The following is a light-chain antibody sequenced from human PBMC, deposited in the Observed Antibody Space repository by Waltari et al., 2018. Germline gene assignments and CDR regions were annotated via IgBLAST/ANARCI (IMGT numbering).Light chain of an antibody. V-gene: IGLV2-23*02. Sequence: QSALTQPASVSGSPGQSITISCTGTSSDVGRYNFVSWYQQHPGKAPQLIIYEVNKRPPGVSNRLSGSKSGNTASLTISGLQAEDESDYYCCSYAGRSTWVFGGGTKVTVL. J-gene: IGLJ3*02. CDR3: CSYAGRSTWV. CDR1: SSDVGRYNF. CDR2: EVN.